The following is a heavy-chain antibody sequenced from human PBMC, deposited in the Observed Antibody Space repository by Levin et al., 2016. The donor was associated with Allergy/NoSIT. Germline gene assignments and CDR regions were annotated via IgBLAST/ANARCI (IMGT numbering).Heavy chain of an antibody. CDR3: ASHSYDSSGYYYL. V-gene: IGHV3-48*01. CDR2: ISGSSSTK. J-gene: IGHJ5*02. Sequence: QPPGKGLEWVSYISGSSSTKYYADSVKGRFTISRDNAKNSLYLQMNSLRAEDTAVYYCASHSYDSSGYYYLWGQGTLVTVSS. D-gene: IGHD3-22*01.